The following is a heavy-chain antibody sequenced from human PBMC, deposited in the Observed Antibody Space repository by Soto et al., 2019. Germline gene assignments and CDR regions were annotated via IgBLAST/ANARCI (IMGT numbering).Heavy chain of an antibody. V-gene: IGHV3-23*01. Sequence: DVQLLESGGGLVHLGGSLRLSCTAPGFTFSSYAMSWVRQAPGKGLEWVSGIGGTGVYTYYADSVKGRFIISRDNSMNTVYLQMNSLRAEDTAVYYCAKDGSELLPVYWGQGTLVTVSS. J-gene: IGHJ4*02. D-gene: IGHD1-26*01. CDR2: IGGTGVYT. CDR1: GFTFSSYA. CDR3: AKDGSELLPVY.